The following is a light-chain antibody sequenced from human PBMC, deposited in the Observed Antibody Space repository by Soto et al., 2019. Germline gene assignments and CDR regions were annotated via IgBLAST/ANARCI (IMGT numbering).Light chain of an antibody. J-gene: IGKJ3*01. CDR2: GTS. CDR3: QQDGISLST. CDR1: QSVSSKY. Sequence: DIVLTQSPGTLSLSPGERATLSCSASQSVSSKYLAWYQQKPGQPPRVLIYGTSIRATGIPERFSGGGSGTDFPLTITSLQSEDCAVYYCQQDGISLSTFGPGTKVDFK. V-gene: IGKV3-20*01.